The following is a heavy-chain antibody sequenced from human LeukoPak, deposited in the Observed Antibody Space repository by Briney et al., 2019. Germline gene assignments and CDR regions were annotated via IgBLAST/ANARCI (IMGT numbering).Heavy chain of an antibody. D-gene: IGHD2-2*01. CDR1: GFSFSTYW. V-gene: IGHV3-7*01. J-gene: IGHJ3*02. CDR3: AREGAHCSSSSCYGLRAFDI. Sequence: GGSLRLSCAASGFSFSTYWMSWVRQAPGKGLEWVANIKQDGSEKYYVDSVKGRFTISRDNAKNSLYLQMNSLRAEDTAVYYCAREGAHCSSSSCYGLRAFDIWSQGTMVTVSS. CDR2: IKQDGSEK.